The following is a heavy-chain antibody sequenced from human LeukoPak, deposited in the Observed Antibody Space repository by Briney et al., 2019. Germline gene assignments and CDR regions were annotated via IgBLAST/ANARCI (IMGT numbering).Heavy chain of an antibody. CDR2: INPNSGVT. CDR3: ARAVGYGSGTYRQYYFHY. CDR1: GYTFAGYY. Sequence: ASVKVSCKASGYTFAGYYIHWVRQAPGQGLEWMGWINPNSGVTNYAQKFQGRVTMTRDTSISTAYMELNSLRSDDTAVYYCARAVGYGSGTYRQYYFHYWGQGTLVTVSS. D-gene: IGHD3-10*01. V-gene: IGHV1-2*02. J-gene: IGHJ4*02.